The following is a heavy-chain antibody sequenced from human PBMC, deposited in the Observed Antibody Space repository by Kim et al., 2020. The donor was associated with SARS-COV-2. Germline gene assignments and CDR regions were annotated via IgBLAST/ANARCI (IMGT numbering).Heavy chain of an antibody. Sequence: SETLSLTCAVYGGSFSGYYWSWIRQPPGKGLEWIGEINHSGSTNYNPSLKSRVTISVDTSKNQFPLKLSAVTAADTAVYYCARGPHSSGYYYYYYYGMDVWGQGTTVTVSS. CDR3: ARGPHSSGYYYYYYYGMDV. CDR2: INHSGST. D-gene: IGHD3-22*01. V-gene: IGHV4-34*01. J-gene: IGHJ6*02. CDR1: GGSFSGYY.